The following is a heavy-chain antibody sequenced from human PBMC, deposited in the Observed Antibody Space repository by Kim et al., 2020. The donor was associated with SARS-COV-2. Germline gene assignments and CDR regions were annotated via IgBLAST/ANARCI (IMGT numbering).Heavy chain of an antibody. V-gene: IGHV3-21*01. CDR3: ARDRFGSGWSHDAFDI. J-gene: IGHJ3*02. CDR2: ISSSSSYI. CDR1: GFTFSSYS. D-gene: IGHD6-19*01. Sequence: GGSLRLSCAASGFTFSSYSMNWVRQAPGKGLEWVSSISSSSSYIYYADSVKGRFTISRDNAKNSLYLQMNSLRAEDTAVYYCARDRFGSGWSHDAFDIWGQGTMVTVSS.